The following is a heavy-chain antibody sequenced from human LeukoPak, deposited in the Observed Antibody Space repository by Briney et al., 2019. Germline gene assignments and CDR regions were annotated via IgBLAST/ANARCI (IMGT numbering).Heavy chain of an antibody. CDR2: SNTDGTI. CDR1: GFTFSYYS. Sequence: GGSLRLSCAASGFTFSYYSMNWVRQAPGKGLEWISYSNTDGTISYADSVKGRFTISRDNAENSLYLQMNSLRDEDTAVYYCARDVSYDSSGSPFDYWGQGTLVTVSS. D-gene: IGHD3-22*01. CDR3: ARDVSYDSSGSPFDY. J-gene: IGHJ4*02. V-gene: IGHV3-48*02.